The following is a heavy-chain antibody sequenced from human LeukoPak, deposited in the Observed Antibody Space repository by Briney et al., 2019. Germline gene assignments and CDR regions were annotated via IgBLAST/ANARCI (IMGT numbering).Heavy chain of an antibody. CDR1: GDSMISSNW. D-gene: IGHD3-22*01. J-gene: IGHJ4*02. Sequence: SGTLSLTCAVSGDSMISSNWWSWVRQSPGKGLEWIGEIYQGGRTNYKSSLKSRVSISVDKSRNQLSLKLTSVTAADTAVYYCARGDASGYPDYWGQGTLVTVSS. CDR2: IYQGGRT. CDR3: ARGDASGYPDY. V-gene: IGHV4-4*02.